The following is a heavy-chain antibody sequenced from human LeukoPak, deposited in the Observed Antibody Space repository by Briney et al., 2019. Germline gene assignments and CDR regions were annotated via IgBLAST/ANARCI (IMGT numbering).Heavy chain of an antibody. CDR2: ISYDGSNK. CDR1: GFTFSSYA. Sequence: GGSLRLSCAASGFTFSSYAMHWVRQAPGKGLEWVAVISYDGSNKYYADSVKGRFTISRDNSKITLYLQMNSLRAEDTAVYYCARGRITMVRGVHFDYWGQGTLVTVSS. CDR3: ARGRITMVRGVHFDY. D-gene: IGHD3-10*01. V-gene: IGHV3-30*04. J-gene: IGHJ4*02.